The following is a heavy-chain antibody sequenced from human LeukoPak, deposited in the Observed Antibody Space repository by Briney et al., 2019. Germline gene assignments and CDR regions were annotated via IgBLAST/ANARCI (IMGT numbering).Heavy chain of an antibody. V-gene: IGHV1-24*01. J-gene: IGHJ5*02. D-gene: IGHD1-26*01. Sequence: ASVKVSCKVSGYTLTELSMHWVRQAPGKGLEWMGGFDPEDGETIYAQKFQGRVTMTEDTSTDTAYMELSSLRSEDTAVYYCAALGGANTLWNWFDPWGQGTLVTVSS. CDR1: GYTLTELS. CDR2: FDPEDGET. CDR3: AALGGANTLWNWFDP.